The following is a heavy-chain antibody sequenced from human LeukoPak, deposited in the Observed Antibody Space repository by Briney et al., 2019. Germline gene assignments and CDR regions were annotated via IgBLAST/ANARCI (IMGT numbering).Heavy chain of an antibody. V-gene: IGHV1-8*03. J-gene: IGHJ6*03. Sequence: GASVTVSCKASGYTFTSYDINWVRQATGQGLEWMGWMNPNSGNTGYAQKFQGRVTITRNTSISTAYMELSSLRSEDTAVYYCARSGLEVAEIPYYYYYMDVWGKGTTVTVSS. CDR3: ARSGLEVAEIPYYYYYMDV. CDR1: GYTFTSYD. CDR2: MNPNSGNT. D-gene: IGHD2-15*01.